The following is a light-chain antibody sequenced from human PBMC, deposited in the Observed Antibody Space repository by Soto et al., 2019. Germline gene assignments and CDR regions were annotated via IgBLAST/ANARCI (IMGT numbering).Light chain of an antibody. CDR3: QQSYSTPVT. CDR2: AAS. Sequence: DVQMTQSPPSLSASVGDRVTITCRASQSISSYLNWYQQKPGKAPKLLIYAASSLQSGVPSRFSGSGSGTDFTLTISSLQPEDFATYYCQQSYSTPVTFGQGTQVEIK. J-gene: IGKJ1*01. V-gene: IGKV1-39*01. CDR1: QSISSY.